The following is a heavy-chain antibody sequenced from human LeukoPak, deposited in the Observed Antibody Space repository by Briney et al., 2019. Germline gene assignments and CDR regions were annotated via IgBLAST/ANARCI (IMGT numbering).Heavy chain of an antibody. CDR1: GGSFSGYY. D-gene: IGHD2-2*01. V-gene: IGHV4-34*01. CDR3: ASHPYCSSTSCYSWFDP. CDR2: INHSGST. Sequence: SETLSLTCAVYGGSFSGYYWSWIRQPPGKGLEWIGEINHSGSTNYNPSLKSRVTISVDPSKNQFSLKLSSVTAADTAVYYCASHPYCSSTSCYSWFDPWGQGTLVTVSS. J-gene: IGHJ5*02.